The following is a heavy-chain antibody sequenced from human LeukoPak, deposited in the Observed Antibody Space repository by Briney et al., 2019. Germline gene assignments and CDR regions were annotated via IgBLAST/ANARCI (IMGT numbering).Heavy chain of an antibody. D-gene: IGHD1-14*01. Sequence: GGSLRLSCAASGFTFSSYAMSWVRQAPGKGLEWVSAISGSGGSTYYADSVRGRFTISRDNSKNTLYLQMDSLRAEDTALYYCAKDFVRYNIQFDYWGQGALVTVSS. CDR2: ISGSGGST. J-gene: IGHJ4*02. CDR1: GFTFSSYA. CDR3: AKDFVRYNIQFDY. V-gene: IGHV3-23*01.